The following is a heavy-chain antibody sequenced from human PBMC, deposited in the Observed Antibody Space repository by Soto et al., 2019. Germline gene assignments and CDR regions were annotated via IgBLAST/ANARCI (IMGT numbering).Heavy chain of an antibody. D-gene: IGHD4-4*01. Sequence: GGSLRHSCAASGFPFSSTDMPWVRQAPGKGLDWVSTIDGSGGTTYYADSVKGRFTLSRDNSMNTGYLQMKSMRADDPAVYYRASNSGRFNTWGQGSLV. V-gene: IGHV3-23*01. J-gene: IGHJ5*02. CDR1: GFPFSSTD. CDR2: IDGSGGTT. CDR3: ASNSGRFNT.